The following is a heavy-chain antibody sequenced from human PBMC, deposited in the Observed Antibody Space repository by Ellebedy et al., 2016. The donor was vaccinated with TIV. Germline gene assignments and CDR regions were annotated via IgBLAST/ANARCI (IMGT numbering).Heavy chain of an antibody. J-gene: IGHJ4*02. CDR2: MNNDGSTT. V-gene: IGHV3-74*01. CDR3: ARGRGYILDH. D-gene: IGHD5-12*01. Sequence: GGSLRLXXAASGFTFSSYWMHWVRQAPGKGLVWVSRMNNDGSTTNYADSVRGRFTISRDNSKNTVYLQMNSLRAEDTAVYYCARGRGYILDHWGQGTLVTVSS. CDR1: GFTFSSYW.